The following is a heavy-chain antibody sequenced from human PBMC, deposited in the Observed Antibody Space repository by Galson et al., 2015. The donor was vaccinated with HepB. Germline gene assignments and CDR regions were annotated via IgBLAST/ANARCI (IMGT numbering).Heavy chain of an antibody. CDR1: GFNLNNFG. D-gene: IGHD2-2*01. CDR3: ARVEYCGSTSCLGDGWFDP. Sequence: SVKVSCKASGFNLNNFGITWVRQAPGQGLEWMGWINFYDGSTNYVPRLQGRVTMTTDTSTSTAYMELRSLRSDDTAVYYCARVEYCGSTSCLGDGWFDPWGQGTLVTVSS. CDR2: INFYDGST. V-gene: IGHV1-18*01. J-gene: IGHJ5*02.